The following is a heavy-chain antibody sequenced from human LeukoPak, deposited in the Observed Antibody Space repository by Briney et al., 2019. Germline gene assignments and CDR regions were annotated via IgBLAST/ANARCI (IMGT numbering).Heavy chain of an antibody. J-gene: IGHJ4*02. CDR2: IYTSGST. CDR1: GGPISSGSYY. CDR3: AREGGYYGGFDY. D-gene: IGHD3-22*01. V-gene: IGHV4-61*02. Sequence: SQTLSLTCTVSGGPISSGSYYWSWIRQPAGKGLEWIGRIYTSGSTNYNPSLKSRVTISVDTSKNQFSLKLSSVTAADTAVYYCAREGGYYGGFDYWGQGTLVTVSS.